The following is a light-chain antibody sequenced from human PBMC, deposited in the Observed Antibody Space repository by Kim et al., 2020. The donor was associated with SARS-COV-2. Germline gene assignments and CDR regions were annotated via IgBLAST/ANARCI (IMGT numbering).Light chain of an antibody. J-gene: IGLJ2*01. CDR1: ISDVGNYNY. CDR2: EVT. CDR3: SSYGGRNNLL. Sequence: GQSVTISCTGTISDVGNYNYVSWYQQHPGKAPKLMIFEVTKRPSGVPDRFSGSRSGNTASLTVSGLQPDDEADYYCSSYGGRNNLLFGGGTQLTVL. V-gene: IGLV2-8*01.